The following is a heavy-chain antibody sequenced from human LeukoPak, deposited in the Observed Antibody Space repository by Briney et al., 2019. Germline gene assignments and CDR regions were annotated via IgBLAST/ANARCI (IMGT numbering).Heavy chain of an antibody. CDR2: INPSGGST. CDR3: AREPEEILYYYDSSGEFDY. V-gene: IGHV1-46*01. Sequence: ASVKVSCKASGYTSTSYYMHWVRQAPGQGLEWMGIINPSGGSTSYAQKFQGRVTMTRDTSTSTVYMELSSLRSEDTAVYYCAREPEEILYYYDSSGEFDYWGQGTLVTVSS. CDR1: GYTSTSYY. J-gene: IGHJ4*02. D-gene: IGHD3-22*01.